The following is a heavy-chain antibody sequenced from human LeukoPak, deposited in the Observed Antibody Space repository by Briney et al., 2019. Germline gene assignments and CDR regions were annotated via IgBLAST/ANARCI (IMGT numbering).Heavy chain of an antibody. J-gene: IGHJ4*02. V-gene: IGHV4-59*01. CDR2: VYYSGST. CDR3: ARDSWDGSDY. CDR1: GDSISNYY. Sequence: SETLSLTCTVSGDSISNYYWSWIRQPPGKGLEWIGYVYYSGSTNYNPSLKSRVTISVDTSKNQFSLRLSSVTAADTAVYYCARDSWDGSDYWGQGTLVTVSS. D-gene: IGHD1-26*01.